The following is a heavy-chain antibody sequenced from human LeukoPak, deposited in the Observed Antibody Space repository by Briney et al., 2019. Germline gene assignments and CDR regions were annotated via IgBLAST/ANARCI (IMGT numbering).Heavy chain of an antibody. J-gene: IGHJ4*02. CDR1: GFIFSDFG. D-gene: IGHD3-16*02. V-gene: IGHV3-48*04. CDR3: AKERAGYTNPYYFDY. CDR2: ISSSSNTI. Sequence: GGSLRLSCATSGFIFSDFGMHWVRQAPGKGLEWIAYISSSSNTIYYADSVKGRFAVSRDNAKSSLYLQMTGLRVADTAVYYCAKERAGYTNPYYFDYWGQGTLVTVSS.